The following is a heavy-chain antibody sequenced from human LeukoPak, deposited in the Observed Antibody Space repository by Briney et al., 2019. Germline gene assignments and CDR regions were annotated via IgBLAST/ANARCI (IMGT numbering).Heavy chain of an antibody. Sequence: PGRSLRLSCAASGFTFSSYAMHWVRQAPGKGLEWVAVISYDGSNKYYADSVKGRFTISRDNSKNTLYLQMNSLRAEDTAVYYCAKSLWDYWGQGTLVTVSS. CDR3: AKSLWDY. D-gene: IGHD3-10*01. CDR2: ISYDGSNK. V-gene: IGHV3-30-3*02. J-gene: IGHJ4*02. CDR1: GFTFSSYA.